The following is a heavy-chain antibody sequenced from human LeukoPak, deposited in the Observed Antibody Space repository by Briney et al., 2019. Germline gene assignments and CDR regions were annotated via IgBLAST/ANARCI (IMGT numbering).Heavy chain of an antibody. CDR3: ARESPPSTLSDY. CDR1: GFTFSSYG. J-gene: IGHJ4*02. V-gene: IGHV3-33*01. Sequence: TGGSLRLSCAASGFTFSSYGMHWVRQAPGKGLEWVAVIWYDGSNKYYADSVKGRFTISRDNSKNTLYLQMNSLRAEDTAVYYCARESPPSTLSDYWGQGTLVTVSS. CDR2: IWYDGSNK.